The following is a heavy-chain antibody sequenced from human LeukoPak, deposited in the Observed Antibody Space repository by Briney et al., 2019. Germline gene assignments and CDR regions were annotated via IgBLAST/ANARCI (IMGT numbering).Heavy chain of an antibody. CDR3: ARQPKSCTPGVFITGKACWFDS. J-gene: IGHJ5*01. D-gene: IGHD3-10*01. CDR1: GGSISSGFYY. V-gene: IGHV4-39*01. CDR2: IYYSGII. Sequence: PSETLSLTCTVSGGSISSGFYYWAWGRQPRGKGLEWIDSIYYSGIIYYNPSLKSPVTTCVHTDKNQFSLKQRSVHAADRDVYFCARQPKSCTPGVFITGKACWFDSWGQGTLVTVSS.